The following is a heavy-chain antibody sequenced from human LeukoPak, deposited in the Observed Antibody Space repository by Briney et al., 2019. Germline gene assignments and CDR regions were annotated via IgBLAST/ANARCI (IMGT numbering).Heavy chain of an antibody. D-gene: IGHD3-3*01. CDR3: ARGRAYYDFRSGYSSWFDP. J-gene: IGHJ5*02. V-gene: IGHV4-34*01. CDR2: INHSGST. CDR1: GGSFSGYY. Sequence: PSETLSLTCAVYGGSFSGYYWSWIRQPPGKGLEWIGEINHSGSTNYNPSLKSRVAISVDTSKNQFSLKLSSVTAADTAVYYCARGRAYYDFRSGYSSWFDPWGQGTLVTVSS.